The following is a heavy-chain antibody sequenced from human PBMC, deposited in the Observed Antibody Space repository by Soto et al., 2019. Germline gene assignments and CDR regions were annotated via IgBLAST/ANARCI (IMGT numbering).Heavy chain of an antibody. J-gene: IGHJ4*02. Sequence: ASVKVSCKASGGTFSSYAISWVRQAPGQGLEWMGGIIPIFGTANYAQKFQGRVTITADESTSTAYMELSSLRSEDTAAYYCARSIVVVTAADYWGQGTLVTVSS. D-gene: IGHD2-21*02. CDR3: ARSIVVVTAADY. V-gene: IGHV1-69*13. CDR2: IIPIFGTA. CDR1: GGTFSSYA.